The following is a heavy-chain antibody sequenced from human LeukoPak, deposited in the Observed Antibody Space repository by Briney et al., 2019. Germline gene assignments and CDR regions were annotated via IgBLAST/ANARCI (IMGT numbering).Heavy chain of an antibody. CDR2: VYPGDSDT. CDR3: ARQVGSEGALDL. D-gene: IGHD6-19*01. Sequence: GESLKISCKGFRYSFTSYWIGWVRQMPGKGLESMRIVYPGDSDTRYSPSFQGQVTISADKSINTAYLQWSSLKASDTAMYYCARQVGSEGALDLWGQGALVTVSS. V-gene: IGHV5-51*01. J-gene: IGHJ4*02. CDR1: RYSFTSYW.